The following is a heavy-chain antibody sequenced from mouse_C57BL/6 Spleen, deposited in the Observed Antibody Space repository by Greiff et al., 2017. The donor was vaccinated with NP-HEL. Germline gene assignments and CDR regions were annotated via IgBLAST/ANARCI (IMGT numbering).Heavy chain of an antibody. D-gene: IGHD2-3*01. V-gene: IGHV5-12*01. CDR3: ARQGGYYAFDY. Sequence: DVMLVESGGGLVQPGGSLKLSCAASGFTFSDYYMYWVRQTPEKRLEWVAYISNGGGSTYYPDTVKGRFTISRDNAKNTLYLQMSRLKSEDTAMYYCARQGGYYAFDYWGQGTTLTVSS. CDR2: ISNGGGST. CDR1: GFTFSDYY. J-gene: IGHJ2*01.